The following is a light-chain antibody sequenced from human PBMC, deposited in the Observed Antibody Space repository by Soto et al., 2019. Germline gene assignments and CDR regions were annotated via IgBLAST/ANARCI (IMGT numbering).Light chain of an antibody. J-gene: IGKJ3*01. Sequence: DIQMTQSPSTLSASVGDRVTITCRASQSISSWLAWYQQKPGKASKLLIYKASSLESGVPSRFSGSGSGTEFTLTISSLQPDDFATYYCQQSSTFGPGTKVDIK. V-gene: IGKV1-5*03. CDR1: QSISSW. CDR2: KAS. CDR3: QQSST.